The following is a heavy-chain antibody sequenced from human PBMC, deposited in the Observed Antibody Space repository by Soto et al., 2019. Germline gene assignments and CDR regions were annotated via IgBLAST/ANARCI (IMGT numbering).Heavy chain of an antibody. V-gene: IGHV2-5*02. CDR3: ALYVSTSPAGWFAP. J-gene: IGHJ5*02. Sequence: QITLKESGPPLVKPTQTLTLTCTFSGLSLSTSGEAVGWIRQPPGKALEWLALIYWDDDKRYNPTLKTRLTITKATSKNHVVLTLTNMYPVDTATYWCALYVSTSPAGWFAPWGQGILVTVSS. D-gene: IGHD3-10*01. CDR1: GLSLSTSGEA. CDR2: IYWDDDK.